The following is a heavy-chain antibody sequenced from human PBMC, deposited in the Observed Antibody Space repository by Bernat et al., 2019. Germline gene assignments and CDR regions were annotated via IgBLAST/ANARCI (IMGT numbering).Heavy chain of an antibody. Sequence: QLVESGGGLVQTGGSLRLSCAASGFTVSNNHVGWVRQSPGKGLECVSIIYGGGNTYFADSVEASFTISRDNPKNTVYLQMNNLRAEDTAVYYCMGFGGDSVWGQGTLVTVSS. CDR2: IYGGGNT. CDR3: MGFGGDSV. D-gene: IGHD2-21*01. V-gene: IGHV3-66*01. J-gene: IGHJ4*02. CDR1: GFTVSNNH.